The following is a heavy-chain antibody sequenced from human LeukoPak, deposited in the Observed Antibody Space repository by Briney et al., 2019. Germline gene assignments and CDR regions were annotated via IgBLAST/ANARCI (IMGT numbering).Heavy chain of an antibody. J-gene: IGHJ4*02. CDR1: GFTFSSYA. CDR3: GRDWDGVRGVKIDS. V-gene: IGHV3-30*04. Sequence: GRSLRLSCAASGFTFSSYAMHWVRQAPGKGLEWVAVISYVGTNNYYADSVKGRFNISRDNSKNTLYLQMDSLRPEDTAVYYCGRDWDGVRGVKIDSWGQETQVIVSS. CDR2: ISYVGTNN. D-gene: IGHD3-10*01.